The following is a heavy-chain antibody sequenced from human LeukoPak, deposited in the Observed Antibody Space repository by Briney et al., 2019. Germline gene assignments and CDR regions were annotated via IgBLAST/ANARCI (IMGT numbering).Heavy chain of an antibody. Sequence: SETLSLTCTVSGASISSGDYYWSWIRQPPGKGLEWIGSIYYSGSTFHYNPSLKSRVAISIDTSKNQFSLILSSVTAADTAVYYCASTNCSRSSCFGANWFDPWGQGTLVTVSS. CDR3: ASTNCSRSSCFGANWFDP. CDR2: IYYSGST. CDR1: GASISSGDYY. D-gene: IGHD2-2*01. J-gene: IGHJ5*02. V-gene: IGHV4-30-4*08.